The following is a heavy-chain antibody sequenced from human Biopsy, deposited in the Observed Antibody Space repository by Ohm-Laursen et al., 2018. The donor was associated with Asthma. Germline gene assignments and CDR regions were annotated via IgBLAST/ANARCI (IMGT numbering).Heavy chain of an antibody. CDR2: IYYIGST. CDR3: VRGSSSWHHGPFHYYYGLDV. CDR1: GGPISSGTNY. Sequence: SETLSLTCTVSGGPISSGTNYWSWIRQHPGKGLEWIGYIYYIGSTSYNPSLESRVTVSADTSKNQFSLKLTSVTAADTAVYYCVRGSSSWHHGPFHYYYGLDVWGQGTTATVSS. J-gene: IGHJ6*02. V-gene: IGHV4-31*02. D-gene: IGHD6-13*01.